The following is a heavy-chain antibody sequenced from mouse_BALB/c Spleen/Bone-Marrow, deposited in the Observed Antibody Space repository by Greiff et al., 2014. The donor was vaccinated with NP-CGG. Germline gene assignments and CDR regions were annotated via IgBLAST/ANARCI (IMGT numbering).Heavy chain of an antibody. Sequence: GQLKESWGELVKPGGALKLSCGASGFTFSNYGMSWGCPAPDKRLEWVATMNSGGSYTYYPDSVKGGFTISRDNAKNTLYLQMSSLKSEDTAMYYCARRDGGPMDYWGQGTSVTVSS. V-gene: IGHV5-6*01. J-gene: IGHJ4*01. CDR3: ARRDGGPMDY. D-gene: IGHD2-3*01. CDR2: MNSGGSYT. CDR1: GFTFSNYG.